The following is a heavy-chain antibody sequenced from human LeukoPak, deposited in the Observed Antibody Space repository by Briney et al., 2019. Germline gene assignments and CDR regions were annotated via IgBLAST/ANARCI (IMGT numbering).Heavy chain of an antibody. J-gene: IGHJ4*02. Sequence: GSLRLSCAASGFTFSSYTMSWVRQAPGKGLEWVSAISGSGGSTYYADSVKGRFTISRDNSKNTLYLQMISLRAEDTAVYYCAKDAGASDTAMVLGLFDYWGQGTLVTVSS. CDR2: ISGSGGST. CDR1: GFTFSSYT. CDR3: AKDAGASDTAMVLGLFDY. D-gene: IGHD5-18*01. V-gene: IGHV3-23*01.